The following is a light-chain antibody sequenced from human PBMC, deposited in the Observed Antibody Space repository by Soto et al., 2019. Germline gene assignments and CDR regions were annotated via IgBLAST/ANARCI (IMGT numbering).Light chain of an antibody. CDR2: GVS. Sequence: QSVLTQPPSASGSPGQSVIISCTGTSSDVGAYNYVSWYQQHPGKAPKLMIYGVSERPSGVPDRFSGSKSGNTASLTVSGLQAEDEADYYCSSYAGSTPYVFGTGTKVTVL. CDR3: SSYAGSTPYV. CDR1: SSDVGAYNY. V-gene: IGLV2-8*01. J-gene: IGLJ1*01.